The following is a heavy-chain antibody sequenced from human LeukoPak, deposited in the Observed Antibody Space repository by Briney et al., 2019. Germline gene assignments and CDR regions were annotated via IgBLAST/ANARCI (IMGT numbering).Heavy chain of an antibody. CDR1: GYTFTGYY. CDR3: VRSTSGWYPHFDY. CDR2: INPNSGGT. D-gene: IGHD6-19*01. J-gene: IGHJ4*02. V-gene: IGHV1-2*02. Sequence: ASVKVSCKASGYTFTGYYMHWVRQAPGQGLEWMGGINPNSGGTTSAQKFQGRVTMTRDTSISTACMELSRLSLDDTAVFYCVRSTSGWYPHFDYWGQGTLVTGSS.